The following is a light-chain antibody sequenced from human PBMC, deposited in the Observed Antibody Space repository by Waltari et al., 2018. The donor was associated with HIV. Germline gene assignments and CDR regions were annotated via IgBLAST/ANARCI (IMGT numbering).Light chain of an antibody. V-gene: IGLV1-47*01. CDR1: SSNIGRNY. J-gene: IGLJ3*02. CDR3: AECDDSLSSPNWV. CDR2: RKN. Sequence: HSMLTQPPSPSGTPGQRVTLSCSGSSSNIGRNYVYLYQQLPVTAPKLHIYRKNKRPYGVTDRLAGSKYGTSATLAISGVRSEEEADYYCAECDDSLSSPNWVFAGGTKLTVL.